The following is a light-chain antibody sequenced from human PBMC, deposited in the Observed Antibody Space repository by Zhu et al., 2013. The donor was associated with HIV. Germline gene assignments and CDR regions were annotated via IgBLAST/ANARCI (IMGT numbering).Light chain of an antibody. CDR1: TSNIGSNY. J-gene: IGLJ2*01. Sequence: QSVLTQPPSASGTPGQRVIISCSGSTSNIGSNYVYWYQHFPGTAPKLLINRNNQRPSGVPDRFSGSKSGTSASLAISGLQSEDEADYYCQSYDSGLSGSVFGGGTKLTVL. CDR3: QSYDSGLSGSV. V-gene: IGLV1-47*01. CDR2: RNN.